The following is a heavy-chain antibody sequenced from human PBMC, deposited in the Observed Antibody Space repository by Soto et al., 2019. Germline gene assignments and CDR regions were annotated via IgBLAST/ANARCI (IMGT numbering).Heavy chain of an antibody. V-gene: IGHV4-34*01. CDR3: ARGPPRSSSSRTSPYYYYYMDV. J-gene: IGHJ6*03. Sequence: SETLSLTCAVYGGSFSGYYWSWIRQPPGKGLEWIGEINHSGSTNYNPSLKSRVTISVDTSKNQFSLKLSSVTAADTAVYYCARGPPRSSSSRTSPYYYYYMDVWGKGTTVTVSS. CDR2: INHSGST. D-gene: IGHD6-6*01. CDR1: GGSFSGYY.